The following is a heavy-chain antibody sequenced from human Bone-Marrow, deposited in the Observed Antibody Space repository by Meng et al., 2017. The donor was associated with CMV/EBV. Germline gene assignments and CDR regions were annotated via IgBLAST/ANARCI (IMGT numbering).Heavy chain of an antibody. J-gene: IGHJ1*01. CDR3: ARRLRGTGPKYFQH. CDR1: GGSISSYY. Sequence: QGQLQEWGPGLVKPSETLSLTCTVSGGSISSYYWSWIRQPAGKGLELIGRIYTSGSTNYNPSLKSRVTMSVDTSKNQFSLKLSSVTAADTAVYYCARRLRGTGPKYFQHWGQGTLVTVSS. V-gene: IGHV4-4*07. D-gene: IGHD3/OR15-3a*01. CDR2: IYTSGST.